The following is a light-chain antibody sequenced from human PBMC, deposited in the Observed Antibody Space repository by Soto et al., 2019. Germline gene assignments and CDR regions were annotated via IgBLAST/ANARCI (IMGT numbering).Light chain of an antibody. CDR3: HQYGSSFT. Sequence: EIVLTQSPGTLSLSPGERVTLSCRASQSVSSSYLAWYQQKPGQAPRLLIYGASSRATGIPDRFSGGGSGTDFTLTISRLEPEDFAVYYCHQYGSSFTFGPGTKVDLK. J-gene: IGKJ3*01. CDR2: GAS. V-gene: IGKV3-20*01. CDR1: QSVSSSY.